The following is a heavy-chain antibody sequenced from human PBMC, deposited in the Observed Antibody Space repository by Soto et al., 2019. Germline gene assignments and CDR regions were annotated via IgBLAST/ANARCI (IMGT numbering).Heavy chain of an antibody. V-gene: IGHV3-48*02. J-gene: IGHJ4*02. CDR3: AREDILGTRSFDY. D-gene: IGHD1-26*01. CDR1: GFTFSHAW. Sequence: PGGSLRLSCAASGFTFSHAWMSWVRQAPGKGLEWLSYISSNSVTIYYADSVRGRFTIFRDNAKNSLYLQMNSLRDEDTAVYYCAREDILGTRSFDYWGQGALVTVSS. CDR2: ISSNSVTI.